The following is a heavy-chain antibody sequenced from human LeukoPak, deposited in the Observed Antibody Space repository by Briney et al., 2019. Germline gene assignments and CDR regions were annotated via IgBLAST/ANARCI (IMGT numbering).Heavy chain of an antibody. CDR2: LNPNYRDT. CDR1: GYSIAGYY. D-gene: IGHD4-11*01. Sequence: GASVKVSCKNPGYSIAGYYIHWVRQAPGQGLEWMGRLNPNYRDTNFAQRFQGRVTMTRDTTITTAFKELNNLRSDDTAIYYCARGAYDYDAFDIWGQGTMVTVSS. CDR3: ARGAYDYDAFDI. J-gene: IGHJ3*02. V-gene: IGHV1-2*06.